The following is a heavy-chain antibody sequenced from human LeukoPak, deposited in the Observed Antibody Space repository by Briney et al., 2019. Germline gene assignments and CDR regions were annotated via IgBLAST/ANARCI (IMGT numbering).Heavy chain of an antibody. CDR1: GFTFSSYA. Sequence: PGRSLRLSCAASGFTFSSYAMHWVRQAPGKGLEWVAVISYDGSNKYYADSVKGRFTISRDNSKNTLYLQMSSLRAEDTAVYYCARDRSSNEYYFDYWGQGTLVTVSS. D-gene: IGHD2-2*01. CDR3: ARDRSSNEYYFDY. V-gene: IGHV3-30-3*01. CDR2: ISYDGSNK. J-gene: IGHJ4*02.